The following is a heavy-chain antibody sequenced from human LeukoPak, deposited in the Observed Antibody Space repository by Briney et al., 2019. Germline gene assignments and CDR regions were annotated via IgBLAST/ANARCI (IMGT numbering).Heavy chain of an antibody. V-gene: IGHV4-59*11. D-gene: IGHD6-13*01. J-gene: IGHJ5*02. CDR2: IYYSGST. CDR3: ARDVSGYSRKWWFDP. CDR1: GGSISSHY. Sequence: SETLSLTCTVSGGSISSHYWSWVRQPPGKGLEWIGYIYYSGSTNYNPSLKSRVTISVDTSKNQFSLKLSSVTAADTAVYYCARDVSGYSRKWWFDPWGQGTLVTVSS.